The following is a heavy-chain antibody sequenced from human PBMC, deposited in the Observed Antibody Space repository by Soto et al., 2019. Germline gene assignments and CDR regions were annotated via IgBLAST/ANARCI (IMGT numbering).Heavy chain of an antibody. D-gene: IGHD3-10*01. CDR2: IYWDDDK. V-gene: IGHV2-5*02. CDR3: SQMRIYFGSGIHAFDI. Sequence: QITLKESGPTLVKPTQTLTLTCTFSGFSLSTSGVAVGWIRQPPGKALEWLALIYWDDDKRYRPSLKSRLTITKDTSKNQVVLTMTNMDPVDTGTYYCSQMRIYFGSGIHAFDIWGQGTMVTVSS. J-gene: IGHJ3*02. CDR1: GFSLSTSGVA.